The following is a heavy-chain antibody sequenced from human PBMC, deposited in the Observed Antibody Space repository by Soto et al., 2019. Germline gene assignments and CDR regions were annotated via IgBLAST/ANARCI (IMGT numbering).Heavy chain of an antibody. CDR2: INHSGST. CDR1: GGSFSGYY. D-gene: IGHD2-2*02. V-gene: IGHV4-34*01. J-gene: IGHJ4*02. CDR3: ARSLFLAGVPAAISLDY. Sequence: TSETLSLTCAVYGGSFSGYYWSWIRQPPGKGLEWIGEINHSGSTNYNPSLKSRVTISVDTSKNQFSLKLSSVTAADTAVYYCARSLFLAGVPAAISLDYWGQGTLVTVSS.